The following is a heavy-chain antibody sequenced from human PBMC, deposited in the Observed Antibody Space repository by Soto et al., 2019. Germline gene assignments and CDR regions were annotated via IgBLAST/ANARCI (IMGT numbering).Heavy chain of an antibody. CDR1: GYTFINYY. CDR3: VRATAARQRDYSYHYYLHI. V-gene: IGHV1-46*03. CDR2: INPNGGST. J-gene: IGHJ6*03. Sequence: QVQLVQSGAEVKKPGASVKVSCKASGYTFINYYIHWVRQAPGQGLEWMGVINPNGGSTVYAQKFQGRVTLPRDTSTSTVYGELSSLRSDDTAVYFCVRATAARQRDYSYHYYLHIWGKGTTVTVSS. D-gene: IGHD6-6*01.